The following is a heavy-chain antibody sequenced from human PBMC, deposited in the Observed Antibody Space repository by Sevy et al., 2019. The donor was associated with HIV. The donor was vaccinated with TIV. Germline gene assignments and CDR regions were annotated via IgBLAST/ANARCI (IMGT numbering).Heavy chain of an antibody. J-gene: IGHJ6*02. Sequence: GGSLRLSCAASGFPFNDHAMHWVRQVPGKGLEWVSGVSWNSRNIGYAGSVKGRFTISRDNANHFLYLEINILRPEDTAFYYCAKDINRGCDGINCYPYYYYFYGLDVWGQGTTVTVSS. CDR2: VSWNSRNI. CDR3: AKDINRGCDGINCYPYYYYFYGLDV. CDR1: GFPFNDHA. D-gene: IGHD2-21*01. V-gene: IGHV3-9*01.